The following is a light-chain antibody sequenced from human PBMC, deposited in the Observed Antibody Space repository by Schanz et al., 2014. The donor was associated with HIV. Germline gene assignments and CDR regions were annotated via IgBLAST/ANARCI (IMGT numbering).Light chain of an antibody. V-gene: IGKV1-33*01. J-gene: IGKJ5*01. CDR2: DAS. Sequence: IRMTQSPSSFSASTGDRVTITCQASQDISNSLNWYQQKPGKAPKLLIYDASNLESGVPSRFSGSGSGTDFTFTISSLQPEDIATYYCQQYDNLPITFGQGTRLESK. CDR3: QQYDNLPIT. CDR1: QDISNS.